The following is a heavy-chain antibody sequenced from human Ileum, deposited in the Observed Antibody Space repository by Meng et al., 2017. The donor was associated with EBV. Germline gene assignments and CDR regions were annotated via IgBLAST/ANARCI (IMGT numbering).Heavy chain of an antibody. CDR2: IYHSGST. D-gene: IGHD6-19*01. CDR1: GGSISSSNW. V-gene: IGHV4-4*02. CDR3: ASFPPPGKQWLVTDY. Sequence: QGRMKESGPGLVKPSGTLSLTCAASGGSISSSNWWSWVRQPPGKGLEWIGEIYHSGSTNYNQSLKSRVTISVDKSKNQFSLKLSSVTAADTAVYYCASFPPPGKQWLVTDYWGQGTLVTVSS. J-gene: IGHJ4*02.